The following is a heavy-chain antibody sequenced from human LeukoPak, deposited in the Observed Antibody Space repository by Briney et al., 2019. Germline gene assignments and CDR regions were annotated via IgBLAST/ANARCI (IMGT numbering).Heavy chain of an antibody. CDR3: VREVGRPRTFYFDS. CDR2: ISEPI. D-gene: IGHD3-16*01. CDR1: GFVFIRDD. V-gene: IGHV3-48*04. J-gene: IGHJ4*02. Sequence: GPFLRLSCIASGFVFIRDDMNSVRPPAGNGLEWVAHISEPIYYADSVQGRFTISRDNAKNSLYLQMSNLRVDDTAMYYCVREVGRPRTFYFDSWARGTRVTVSS.